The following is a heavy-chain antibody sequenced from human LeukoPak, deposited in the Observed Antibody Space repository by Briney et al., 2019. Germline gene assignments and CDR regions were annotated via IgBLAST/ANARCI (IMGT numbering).Heavy chain of an antibody. Sequence: SETLSLTCAVSGYSISSGYYWGWIRQPPGKGLEWIGSIYHSGSTYYNPSLKSRVTISVDTSKNQFSLKLSSVTAADTAVYYCASDYTAMVRGGNYWGQGTLVTVSS. D-gene: IGHD5-18*01. CDR2: IYHSGST. J-gene: IGHJ4*02. CDR1: GYSISSGYY. CDR3: ASDYTAMVRGGNY. V-gene: IGHV4-38-2*01.